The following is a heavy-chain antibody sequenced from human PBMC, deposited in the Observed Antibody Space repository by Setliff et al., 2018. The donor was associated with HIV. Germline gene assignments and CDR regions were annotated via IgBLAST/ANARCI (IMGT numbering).Heavy chain of an antibody. D-gene: IGHD4-17*01. CDR3: ARHVTVTYSHFDH. CDR2: IYTDDGST. J-gene: IGHJ4*02. V-gene: IGHV4-59*08. Sequence: SETLSLTCTVSGGSINIFFWSWIRQPPGKGLEWIGYIYTDDGSTRYNPSLNSRAIISLDRSKSHFSLTLNSVTAADTAVYYCARHVTVTYSHFDHWGQGALVTVSS. CDR1: GGSINIFF.